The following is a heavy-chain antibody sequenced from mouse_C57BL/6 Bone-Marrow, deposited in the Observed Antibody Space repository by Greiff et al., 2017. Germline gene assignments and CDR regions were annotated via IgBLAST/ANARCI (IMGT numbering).Heavy chain of an antibody. D-gene: IGHD1-1*01. CDR1: GYAFRSSW. V-gene: IGHV1-82*01. CDR3: ARGYYGAWFAD. CDR2: IYPGDGDT. Sequence: VQLQQSGPELVKPGASVKISCKASGYAFRSSWMNWVKQRPGQGLEWIGRIYPGDGDTNYNGKFTGKATLTADKSSSTAYMQLSSLTSEDSAVYCGARGYYGAWFADWGQGTLVTVSA. J-gene: IGHJ3*01.